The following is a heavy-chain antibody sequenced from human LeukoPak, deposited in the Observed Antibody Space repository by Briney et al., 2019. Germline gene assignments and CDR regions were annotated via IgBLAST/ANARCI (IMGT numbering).Heavy chain of an antibody. D-gene: IGHD3-10*01. CDR3: ARVPLLWFGELFYYGMDV. CDR1: GFTFSSYW. V-gene: IGHV3-74*01. Sequence: PGGPLRLSCAASGFTFSSYWMHWVRQAPGKGLVWVSRINSDGSSTSYADSVKGRFTISRDNAKNTLYLQMNSLRAEDTAVYYCARVPLLWFGELFYYGMDVWGQGTTVTVSS. J-gene: IGHJ6*02. CDR2: INSDGSST.